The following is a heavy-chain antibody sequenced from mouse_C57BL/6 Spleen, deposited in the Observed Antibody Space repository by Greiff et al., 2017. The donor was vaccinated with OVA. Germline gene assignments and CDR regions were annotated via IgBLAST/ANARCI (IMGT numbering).Heavy chain of an antibody. CDR2: ISSGGSYT. V-gene: IGHV5-6*01. D-gene: IGHD3-3*01. J-gene: IGHJ4*01. CDR1: GFTFSSYG. Sequence: EVQLVESGGDLVKPGGSLKLSCAASGFTFSSYGMSWVRQTPDKRLEWVATISSGGSYTYYPDSVKGRFTISRDNAKNTLYLQMSSLKSEDTAMYYCARLGDEDYYAMDYWGQGTSVTVSS. CDR3: ARLGDEDYYAMDY.